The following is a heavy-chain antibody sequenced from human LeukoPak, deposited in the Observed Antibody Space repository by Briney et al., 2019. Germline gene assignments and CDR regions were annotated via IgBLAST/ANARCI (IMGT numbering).Heavy chain of an antibody. Sequence: SETLSLTCTVSGGSISSSSYYWGWIRQPPGKGLEWIGSIYYSGSTYYNPSLKSRVTISVDTSKNQFSLKLSSVTAADTAVYYWARARWVNVEMATTDFDYWGQGTLVTVSS. V-gene: IGHV4-39*07. CDR3: ARARWVNVEMATTDFDY. D-gene: IGHD5-24*01. CDR1: GGSISSSSYY. CDR2: IYYSGST. J-gene: IGHJ4*02.